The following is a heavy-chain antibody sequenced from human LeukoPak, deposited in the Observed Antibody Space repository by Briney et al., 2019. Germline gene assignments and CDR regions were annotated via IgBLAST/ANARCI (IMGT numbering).Heavy chain of an antibody. CDR3: ARELPSTGNWFDP. V-gene: IGHV4-59*01. CDR2: MYYSGDS. D-gene: IGHD1-14*01. CDR1: GVPITDYY. Sequence: SETLSLTCNISGVPITDYYWSWIRLAPRRGLEWISYMYYSGDSNSNPSLEGRVTMSADTSTNQFSLRLTSVTAADTAIYYCARELPSTGNWFDPWGQGILVTVSS. J-gene: IGHJ5*02.